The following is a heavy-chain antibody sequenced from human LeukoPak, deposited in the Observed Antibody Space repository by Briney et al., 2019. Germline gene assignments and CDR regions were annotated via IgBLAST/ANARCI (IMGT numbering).Heavy chain of an antibody. J-gene: IGHJ4*02. CDR2: TRFDGSTT. Sequence: GGSLRLSCAASGFVFSSYGIHWVRQAPGKGLEWVAFTRFDGSTTYYAESVKGRFTVSRDNSKFTAYLQVNSLRAEDTAVYYCSKESNYDSSGYFNWGQGTLVTVS. CDR1: GFVFSSYG. CDR3: SKESNYDSSGYFN. D-gene: IGHD3-22*01. V-gene: IGHV3-30*02.